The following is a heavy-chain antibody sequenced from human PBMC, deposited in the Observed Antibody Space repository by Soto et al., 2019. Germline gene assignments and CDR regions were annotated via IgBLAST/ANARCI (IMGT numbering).Heavy chain of an antibody. Sequence: GWSLRLSCSASVFTVSSNYMSWCRQAPGKGLEWVSVIYSGGSTYYADSVRGRFTISRDNSKNTLYLQMKSLRAEDTAVYYCARDPPATRHGMDVWGQGTTVTVSS. J-gene: IGHJ6*02. CDR1: VFTVSSNY. V-gene: IGHV3-53*01. CDR2: IYSGGST. CDR3: ARDPPATRHGMDV.